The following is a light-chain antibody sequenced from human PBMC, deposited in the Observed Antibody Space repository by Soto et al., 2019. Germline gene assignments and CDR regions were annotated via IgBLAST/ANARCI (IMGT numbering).Light chain of an antibody. CDR1: SSNIGSNS. Sequence: QSVLTQPPSASGTPGQRVTISCSGSSSNIGSNSVNWYRQLPGTAPKLLIYRNNQRPSGVPDRFSGPKSGTSASLAISGLQSEDEADYYCAAWDDSLDGGVFGGGTKLTVL. V-gene: IGLV1-44*01. J-gene: IGLJ3*02. CDR3: AAWDDSLDGGV. CDR2: RNN.